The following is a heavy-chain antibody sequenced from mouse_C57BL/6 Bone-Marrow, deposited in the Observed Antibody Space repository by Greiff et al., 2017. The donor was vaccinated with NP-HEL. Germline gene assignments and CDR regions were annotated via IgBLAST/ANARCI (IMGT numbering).Heavy chain of an antibody. CDR2: SRNKANDYTT. D-gene: IGHD1-1*01. J-gene: IGHJ1*03. Sequence: EVNVVESGGGLVQSGRSLRLSCATSGFTFSDFYMEWVRQAPGKGLEWIAASRNKANDYTTEYSASVKGRFIVSRDTSQSILYLQMNALRAEDTAIYYCARVYGSSYDWYFDVWGTGTTVTVSS. CDR3: ARVYGSSYDWYFDV. CDR1: GFTFSDFY. V-gene: IGHV7-1*01.